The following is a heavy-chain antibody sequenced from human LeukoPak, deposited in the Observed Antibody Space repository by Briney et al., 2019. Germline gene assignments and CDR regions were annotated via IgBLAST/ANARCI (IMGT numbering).Heavy chain of an antibody. J-gene: IGHJ5*02. CDR3: ARDLSDKQGFDP. CDR1: GFTFSSYS. CDR2: IGSSSVYI. Sequence: GGSLRLSCAASGFTFSSYSMNWVRQAPGKGLGWVSSIGSSSVYIYYADSVKGRFTISRDNAKNSLYLQMNSLRAEDTAVYYCARDLSDKQGFDPWGQGTLVTVSS. V-gene: IGHV3-21*01. D-gene: IGHD2/OR15-2a*01.